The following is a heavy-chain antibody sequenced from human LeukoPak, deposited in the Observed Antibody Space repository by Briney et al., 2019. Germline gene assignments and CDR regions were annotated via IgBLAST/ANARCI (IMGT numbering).Heavy chain of an antibody. Sequence: GGSLRLSCVASGFTFSTFSMNWVRQAPGKGLEWVSSTSSGSDSAYYADSVKGRFTISRDDAKDSMFLQMNSLRADDTAVYYCAREYGDYDSYYYGLDVWGQGTTVTVSS. CDR1: GFTFSTFS. J-gene: IGHJ6*02. CDR3: AREYGDYDSYYYGLDV. V-gene: IGHV3-21*01. CDR2: TSSGSDSA. D-gene: IGHD4-17*01.